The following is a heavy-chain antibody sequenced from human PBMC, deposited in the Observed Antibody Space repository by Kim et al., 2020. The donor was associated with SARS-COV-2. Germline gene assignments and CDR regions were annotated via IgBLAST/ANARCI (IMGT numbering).Heavy chain of an antibody. V-gene: IGHV3-7*01. J-gene: IGHJ5*02. CDR1: GFIFRGFW. CDR3: ARVLGDYGDYSYHWFHP. Sequence: GGSLRLSCASSGFIFRGFWMSWVRQAPGRGLEWVANINQDGSAAFYVDSVKGRFTISKNNTKKSLYLQISSLRVADTAVYYCARVLGDYGDYSYHWFHPWGQGTLDTVSS. CDR2: INQDGSAA. D-gene: IGHD4-17*01.